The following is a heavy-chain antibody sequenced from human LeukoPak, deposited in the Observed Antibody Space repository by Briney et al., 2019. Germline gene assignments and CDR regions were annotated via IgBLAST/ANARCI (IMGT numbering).Heavy chain of an antibody. Sequence: PGGSLRLSCAASGFTFSSYSMNWVRQAPGKGLEWVSSISSSSSYIYYADSVKGRFTISRDNAKSSLYLQMNSLRAEDTAVYYCARGAYYDILTVSFYYFDYWGQGTLVTVSS. CDR1: GFTFSSYS. D-gene: IGHD3-9*01. J-gene: IGHJ4*02. CDR2: ISSSSSYI. V-gene: IGHV3-21*01. CDR3: ARGAYYDILTVSFYYFDY.